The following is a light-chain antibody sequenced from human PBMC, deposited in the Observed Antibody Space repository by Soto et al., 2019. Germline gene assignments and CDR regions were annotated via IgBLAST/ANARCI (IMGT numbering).Light chain of an antibody. Sequence: DIQMTQSPSTLSASVGDRVTITCRASQNINNWLAWFQQKPGEAPKLLIYDASTLESGVPSRFSGSGSGTEFTLTISSLQPDDYATYSCQHYNVYYMYTFGQGPKVDI. CDR1: QNINNW. J-gene: IGKJ2*01. CDR3: QHYNVYYMYT. V-gene: IGKV1-5*01. CDR2: DAS.